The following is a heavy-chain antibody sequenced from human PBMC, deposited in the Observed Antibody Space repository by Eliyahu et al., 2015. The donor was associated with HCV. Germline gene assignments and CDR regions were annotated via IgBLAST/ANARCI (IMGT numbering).Heavy chain of an antibody. D-gene: IGHD5-18*01. CDR1: XFXFXSYG. CDR3: AKDVNSNYDYYFYMDV. Sequence: QGQLVESGGGEVQPGRSLRLSCAASXFXFXSYGMHWVRQTPGKGLEWVAVISYDGVSTYYADSVKGRFTISRDNSKNTLYLHINSLRPDDTAVFYCAKDVNSNYDYYFYMDVWGKGTAVTVSS. V-gene: IGHV3-30*18. CDR2: ISYDGVST. J-gene: IGHJ6*03.